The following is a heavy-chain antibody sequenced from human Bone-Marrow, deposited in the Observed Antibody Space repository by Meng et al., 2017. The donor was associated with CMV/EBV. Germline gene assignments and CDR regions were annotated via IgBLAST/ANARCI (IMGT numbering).Heavy chain of an antibody. D-gene: IGHD5-12*01. Sequence: ASVKVSCKASGYTFTSYYMHWVRQAPGQGLEWMGIINPSGGSTSYAQKFQGRVTMTRDTSTSTVYMELSSLRSEDTAVYYCARDGWSSDIVATLIYHWGQGTLVTVSS. J-gene: IGHJ5*02. CDR1: GYTFTSYY. CDR3: ARDGWSSDIVATLIYH. CDR2: INPSGGST. V-gene: IGHV1-46*01.